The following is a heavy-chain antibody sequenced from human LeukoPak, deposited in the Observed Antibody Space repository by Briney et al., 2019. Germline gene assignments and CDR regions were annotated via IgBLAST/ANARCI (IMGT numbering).Heavy chain of an antibody. V-gene: IGHV3-48*03. CDR2: VSKSGGTM. J-gene: IGHJ3*02. Sequence: LGGSLRLSCEASGFTFSSYEMNWFRQAPGKGLEWVSYVSKSGGTMKNADSVKGRFTVSRDNAKNSLYLQMNSLTAEDTAVYYCATAVIRGRGTMVTVSS. CDR3: ATAVI. CDR1: GFTFSSYE.